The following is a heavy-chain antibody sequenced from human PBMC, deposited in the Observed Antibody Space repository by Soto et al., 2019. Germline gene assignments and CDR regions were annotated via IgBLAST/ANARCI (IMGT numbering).Heavy chain of an antibody. V-gene: IGHV4-4*09. CDR1: GDSVRNQY. J-gene: IGHJ6*04. D-gene: IGHD3-22*01. CDR2: IYRSGST. CDR3: ARTRGYVNLDG. Sequence: SETLSLTCTVSGDSVRNQYWSWIRRPPGRGLEWIGYIYRSGSTKYNPSLKSRLTISVDTSKNQFSLKLSSVTAADTAVYYCARTRGYVNLDGWGKGTMVTVSS.